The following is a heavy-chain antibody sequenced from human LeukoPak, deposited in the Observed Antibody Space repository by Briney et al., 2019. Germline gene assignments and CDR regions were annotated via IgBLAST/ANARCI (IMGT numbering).Heavy chain of an antibody. V-gene: IGHV1-2*04. CDR2: INPNSGGT. CDR3: ARGYCSSTSCYSGHWFDP. D-gene: IGHD2-2*01. J-gene: IGHJ5*02. Sequence: ASVKVSCKASGDTFTGYYMHWVRQAPGQGLEWMGWINPNSGGTNYAQKFQGWVTMTRDTSISTAYMELSRLRSDDTAVYYCARGYCSSTSCYSGHWFDPWGQGTLVTVSS. CDR1: GDTFTGYY.